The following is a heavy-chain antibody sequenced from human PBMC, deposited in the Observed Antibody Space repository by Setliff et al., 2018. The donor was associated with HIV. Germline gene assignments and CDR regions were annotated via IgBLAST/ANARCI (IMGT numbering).Heavy chain of an antibody. CDR1: GYTLTTYG. V-gene: IGHV7-4-1*02. CDR3: ARVGSYWSTFDY. Sequence: ASVKVSCKASGYTLTTYGISWVRQAPGQGLEWMGWLNTETGNPMYAQGFTGRFVFSLDPSVSTAYLQINSLKTEDTAMYYCARVGSYWSTFDYWGQGALVTVSS. D-gene: IGHD1-26*01. J-gene: IGHJ4*02. CDR2: LNTETGNP.